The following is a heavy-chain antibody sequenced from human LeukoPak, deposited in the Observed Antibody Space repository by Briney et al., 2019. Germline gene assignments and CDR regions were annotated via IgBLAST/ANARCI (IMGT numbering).Heavy chain of an antibody. CDR2: IKSKTEGETT. CDR1: GFTFTNAW. CDR3: TTDLGTYYHGSQRLIPIDY. V-gene: IGHV3-15*01. J-gene: IGHJ4*02. D-gene: IGHD3-10*01. Sequence: GGSLRLSCVDSGFTFTNAWMSWVRQAPGKGLEWIGRIKSKTEGETTNYAEPVRGRFTISRDDSKSAVYLQMNSLKIEDTAVYYCTTDLGTYYHGSQRLIPIDYWGQGTLVTVSS.